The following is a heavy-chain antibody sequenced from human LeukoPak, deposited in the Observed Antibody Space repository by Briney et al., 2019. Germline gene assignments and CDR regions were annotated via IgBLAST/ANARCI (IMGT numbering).Heavy chain of an antibody. CDR3: ARGGYSGTYFFDY. CDR2: VWYDGTNI. V-gene: IGHV3-33*01. J-gene: IGHJ4*02. CDR1: GFTFSTYG. D-gene: IGHD1-26*01. Sequence: GRSLRLSCAASGFTFSTYGMHWVRQAPGKGLEWVAVVWYDGTNIHYVDSVKGRFTISRDNSKSTLYLQMNSLTAEDTAVYYCARGGYSGTYFFDYWGQGTPVTVSS.